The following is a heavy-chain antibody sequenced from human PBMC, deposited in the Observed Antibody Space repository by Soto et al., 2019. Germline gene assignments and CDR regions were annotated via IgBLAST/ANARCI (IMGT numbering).Heavy chain of an antibody. J-gene: IGHJ6*02. CDR3: ARDRVRRDYYYYYGMDV. V-gene: IGHV3-21*01. Sequence: PGGSLRLSCAASGFTFSSYSMNWVRQAPGKGLEWVSSISSSSSYIYYADSVKGRFTISRDNAKNSLYLQMNSLRAEDTAVYYCARDRVRRDYYYYYGMDVWGQGTTVTVSS. CDR1: GFTFSSYS. CDR2: ISSSSSYI.